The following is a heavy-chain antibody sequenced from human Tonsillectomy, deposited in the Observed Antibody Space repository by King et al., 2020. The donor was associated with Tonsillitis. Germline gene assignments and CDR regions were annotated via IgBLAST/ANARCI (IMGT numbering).Heavy chain of an antibody. CDR3: TRKAPSNYMDV. J-gene: IGHJ6*03. V-gene: IGHV6-1*01. Sequence: VQLQQSGPGLVKPSQTLSLTCVISGDRVSSSTDAWNWIRKSPVKDLEWLGRTYYRSNCFNDYSVSVKSRITINPDTSKNKFSLQLNSVTPEDTAVYYCTRKAPSNYMDVWGKGTTVTVSS. CDR1: GDRVSSSTDA. CDR2: TYYRSNCFN.